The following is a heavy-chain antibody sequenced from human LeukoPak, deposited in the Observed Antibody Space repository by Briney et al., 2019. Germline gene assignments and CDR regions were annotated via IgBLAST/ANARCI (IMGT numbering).Heavy chain of an antibody. CDR1: GGTFSGYA. V-gene: IGHV1-69*13. CDR2: IIPIFGTA. J-gene: IGHJ4*02. Sequence: GSSVKVSCKASGGTFSGYAISWVRQAPGQGLEWMGGIIPIFGTANYAQKFQGRVTITADESTSTAYMELSSLRSEDTAVYYCARMNYPYNWNDGEPDFDYWGQGTLVTVSS. CDR3: ARMNYPYNWNDGEPDFDY. D-gene: IGHD1-1*01.